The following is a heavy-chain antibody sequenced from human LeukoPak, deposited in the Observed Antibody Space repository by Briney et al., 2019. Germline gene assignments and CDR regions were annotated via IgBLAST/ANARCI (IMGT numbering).Heavy chain of an antibody. CDR2: INAGNGNA. V-gene: IGHV1-3*01. J-gene: IGHJ5*02. CDR1: GYTFTSYA. D-gene: IGHD5-12*01. Sequence: GASVKAFCKASGYTFTSYAMHWGRQAPGQRREWMGWINAGNGNAKYSQKFQGRVTITVETSASTTYMQLSRLRAEDTAGYYFARGDTTKRGLVATTHTLGSWGQETLVTASS. CDR3: ARGDTTKRGLVATTHTLGS.